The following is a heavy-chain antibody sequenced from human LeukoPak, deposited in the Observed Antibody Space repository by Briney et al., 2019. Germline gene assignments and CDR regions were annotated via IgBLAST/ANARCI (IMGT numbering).Heavy chain of an antibody. CDR2: IKQDGSEK. CDR1: GITFSSYW. V-gene: IGHV3-7*01. CDR3: ARMTTVTTRGPYYFDY. Sequence: GGSLRLSCAASGITFSSYWMSWVRQAPGKGLEWVANIKQDGSEKYYVDSVKGRFTVSRDNAKNSLYLQMNSLRAEDTAVYYCARMTTVTTRGPYYFDYWGQGTLVTVSS. J-gene: IGHJ4*02. D-gene: IGHD4-17*01.